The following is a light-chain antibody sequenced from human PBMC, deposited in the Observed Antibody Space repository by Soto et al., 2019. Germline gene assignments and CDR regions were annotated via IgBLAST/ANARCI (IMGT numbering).Light chain of an antibody. Sequence: EIVLTQSPGTRSLSPGERATLSCRASQSVSVNSLAWYQQKGGQAPRLLIYAASTRATGVPDRFSGSGSGTDFALTISRLETEDFAVYYCQQYGGSPFTFGPGTKVD. J-gene: IGKJ3*01. V-gene: IGKV3-20*01. CDR2: AAS. CDR3: QQYGGSPFT. CDR1: QSVSVNS.